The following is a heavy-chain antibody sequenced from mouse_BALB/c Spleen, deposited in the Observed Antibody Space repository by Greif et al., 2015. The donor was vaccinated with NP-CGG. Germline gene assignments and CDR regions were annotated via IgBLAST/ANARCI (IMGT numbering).Heavy chain of an antibody. CDR3: ATTVVATFAY. D-gene: IGHD1-1*01. Sequence: QVQLQQPGAELAKPGASVKMSCKASGYTFTSYWMHWVKQRPGQGLEWIGYINPSTGYTEYNQKFKDKATLTADKSSSTAYMQLSSLTSEDSAAYYCATTVVATFAYWGQGTLVTVSA. V-gene: IGHV1-7*01. CDR2: INPSTGYT. CDR1: GYTFTSYW. J-gene: IGHJ3*01.